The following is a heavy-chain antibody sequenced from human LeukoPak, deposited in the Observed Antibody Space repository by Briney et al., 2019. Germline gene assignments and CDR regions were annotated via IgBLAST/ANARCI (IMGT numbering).Heavy chain of an antibody. V-gene: IGHV1-2*02. J-gene: IGHJ4*02. D-gene: IGHD3-22*01. CDR2: INPNSGGT. CDR3: ARTSTLYDSSGYYGT. Sequence: ASVKVSCKASGYTFTGYYMHWVRQAPGQGLEWMGWINPNSGGTNYAQKVQGRVTMTRDTSISTAYMELSRLRSDDTAVYYCARTSTLYDSSGYYGTWGQGTLVTVSS. CDR1: GYTFTGYY.